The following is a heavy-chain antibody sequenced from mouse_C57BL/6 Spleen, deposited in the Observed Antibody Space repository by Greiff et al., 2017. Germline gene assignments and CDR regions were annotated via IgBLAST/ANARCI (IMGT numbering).Heavy chain of an antibody. J-gene: IGHJ3*01. V-gene: IGHV1-64*01. CDR1: GYTFTSYW. CDR3: ARSEELRRAWFAY. D-gene: IGHD2-4*01. Sequence: VQLQQPGAELVKPGASVKLSCKASGYTFTSYWMHWVKQRPEQGLEWIGMIHPNSGSTNYNEKFKSKATLTVDKSSSTAYMQLSSLTSEDSAVYYCARSEELRRAWFAYWGQGTLVTVSA. CDR2: IHPNSGST.